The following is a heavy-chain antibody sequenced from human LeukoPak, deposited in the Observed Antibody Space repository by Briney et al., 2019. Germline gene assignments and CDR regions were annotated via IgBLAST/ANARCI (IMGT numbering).Heavy chain of an antibody. V-gene: IGHV3-23*01. CDR2: ISGSGGST. CDR1: GFTFSSYA. Sequence: QTGGSLRLSCAASGFTFSSYAMSWVRQTPGKGLEWVSAISGSGGSTYYADSVKGRFTISRDNSKNTLYLQMNSLRAEDTAVYYCAKVVVAAAVIFDYWGQGTLVTVSS. D-gene: IGHD6-13*01. CDR3: AKVVVAAAVIFDY. J-gene: IGHJ4*02.